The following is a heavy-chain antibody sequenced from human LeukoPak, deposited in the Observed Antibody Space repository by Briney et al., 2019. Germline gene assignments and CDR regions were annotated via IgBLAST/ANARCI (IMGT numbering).Heavy chain of an antibody. D-gene: IGHD3-22*01. Sequence: GESLKISCKGSGYDFTSHWFAWGRRMPGKGGVAMGIIYHGDSDARYNPSFQGQVTISVDKRISTAYMQWNSLEASDTAMYYCVRRYYYDGTGSYFDYWGQGTLVTVSS. CDR1: GYDFTSHW. V-gene: IGHV5-51*04. J-gene: IGHJ4*02. CDR2: IYHGDSDA. CDR3: VRRYYYDGTGSYFDY.